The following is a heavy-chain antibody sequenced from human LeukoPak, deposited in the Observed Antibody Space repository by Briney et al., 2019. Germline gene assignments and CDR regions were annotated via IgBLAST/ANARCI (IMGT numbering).Heavy chain of an antibody. V-gene: IGHV4-59*01. CDR1: GGSISSYY. J-gene: IGHJ4*02. D-gene: IGHD3-22*01. Sequence: PSETLSLTCTVSGGSISSYYWGWIRQPPGKGLEWIGYIYYSGSTNYNPSLKSRVTISVDTSKNQFSLKLSSVTAADTAVYYCARRRSGYYSLDFWGQGILVTVSS. CDR2: IYYSGST. CDR3: ARRRSGYYSLDF.